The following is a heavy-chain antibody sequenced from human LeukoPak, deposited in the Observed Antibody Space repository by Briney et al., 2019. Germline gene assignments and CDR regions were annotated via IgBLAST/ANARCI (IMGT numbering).Heavy chain of an antibody. V-gene: IGHV4-61*02. CDR2: IYTSGST. CDR1: GGSISSGSYY. J-gene: IGHJ4*02. D-gene: IGHD6-19*01. Sequence: SETLSLTCTVSGGSISSGSYYWSWIRQPAGKGLEWIGRIYTSGSTNYNPSLKSRVTISVDTSKNQFSLKLSSVTAADTAVHYCAREGSGSGTASLDYWGQGTLVTVSS. CDR3: AREGSGSGTASLDY.